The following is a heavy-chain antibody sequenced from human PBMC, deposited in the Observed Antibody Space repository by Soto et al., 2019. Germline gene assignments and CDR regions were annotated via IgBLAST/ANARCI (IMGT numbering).Heavy chain of an antibody. CDR1: GFTFISYA. D-gene: IGHD3-22*01. J-gene: IGHJ4*02. CDR2: ISTNGGST. Sequence: GGSLRLSCSASGFTFISYAMHWVLQAPGKGLEYVSSISTNGGSTHYADSVKGRFTISRDNSKNTQYLQMSSLRADDTAVYYCARPTYYYDSSGPPAYWGQGTLVTVSS. V-gene: IGHV3-64D*06. CDR3: ARPTYYYDSSGPPAY.